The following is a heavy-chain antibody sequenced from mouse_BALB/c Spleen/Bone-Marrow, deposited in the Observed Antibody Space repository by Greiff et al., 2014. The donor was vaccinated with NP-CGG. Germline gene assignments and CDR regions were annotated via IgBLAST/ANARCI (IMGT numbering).Heavy chain of an antibody. CDR3: SREGAY. CDR2: ITPSNGDT. CDR1: GYTFTSYY. J-gene: IGHJ3*01. V-gene: IGHV1S81*02. Sequence: QVQLQQSGAELVKPGASVKLSCKASGYTFTSYYMYWVKQRPGQGLEWIGEITPSNGDTNFNEKFKSKATLTVDKSSSTACMQLSSLTSEDSAVYYCSREGAYWGQGTLVTVSA.